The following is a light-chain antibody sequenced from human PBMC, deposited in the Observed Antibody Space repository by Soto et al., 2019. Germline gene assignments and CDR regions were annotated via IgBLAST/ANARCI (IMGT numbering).Light chain of an antibody. V-gene: IGKV1-5*01. CDR1: QSISSW. J-gene: IGKJ1*01. CDR2: DAS. Sequence: SPSALSAYIGDRVTITYGASQSISSWLAWYQQKPGKAPKLLIYDASSLESGVPSRFSGSGSGTEFTLTISSLQPEDFAPYYCLQHNSYPRTFGQGTKVDIK. CDR3: LQHNSYPRT.